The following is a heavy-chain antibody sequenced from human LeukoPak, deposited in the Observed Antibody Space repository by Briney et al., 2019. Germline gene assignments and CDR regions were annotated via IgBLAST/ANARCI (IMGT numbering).Heavy chain of an antibody. CDR2: ISYDGSNK. CDR1: GFTFSSYA. J-gene: IGHJ4*02. Sequence: GRSLRLSCAASGFTFSSYAMHWVRQAPGKGLEWVAVISYDGSNKYYADSVKGRFTISRDNYKNTLYLQMNSLRVEYTAVSYCAWGYCSSTSCSSFDYWGQGTLVTVSS. CDR3: AWGYCSSTSCSSFDY. D-gene: IGHD2-2*01. V-gene: IGHV3-30*04.